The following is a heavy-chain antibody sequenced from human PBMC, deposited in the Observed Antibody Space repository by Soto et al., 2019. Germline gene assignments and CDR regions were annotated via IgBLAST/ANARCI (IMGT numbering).Heavy chain of an antibody. Sequence: LRLSCAASGFTFNSHGMPWVRQAPGQGLEWVAVAWYDGRKEYYADFVKGRFTISTDNYKNTVYVQLNSLRAEDTAFYYCAKARRGRWQDLEYWGQGTQVTVSS. CDR2: AWYDGRKE. J-gene: IGHJ4*02. CDR1: GFTFNSHG. CDR3: AKARRGRWQDLEY. V-gene: IGHV3-33*06. D-gene: IGHD2-15*01.